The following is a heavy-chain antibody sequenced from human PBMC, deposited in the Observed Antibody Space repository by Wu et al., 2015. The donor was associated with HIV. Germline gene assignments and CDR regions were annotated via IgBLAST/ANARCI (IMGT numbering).Heavy chain of an antibody. V-gene: IGHV1-2*02. J-gene: IGHJ4*02. Sequence: QAQLVQSGAEVRKPGASVKVSCKASGYTFIDYFIHWVRQAPGQGLEWMGWINPSNGETRYAQQFQDRVTVTRDSPNTTIYMELSGLTSDDTAVYFCTSEHGYWGQGTLVTVSS. CDR2: INPSNGET. CDR1: GYTFIDYF. CDR3: TSEHGY.